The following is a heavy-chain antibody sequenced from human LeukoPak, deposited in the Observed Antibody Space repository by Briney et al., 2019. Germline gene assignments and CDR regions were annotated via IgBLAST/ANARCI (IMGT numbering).Heavy chain of an antibody. D-gene: IGHD1-26*01. CDR3: AAQVGAN. CDR1: GFTFSSYG. J-gene: IGHJ4*02. CDR2: IWYDGSNK. V-gene: IGHV3-33*01. Sequence: QTGGSLRLSCAASGFTFSSYGMHWVRQAPGKGLEWVAVIWYDGSNKYYADSVKGRFTISRDNSKNSLYLQMNSLRAEDTAVYYCAAQVGANWGQGTLVTVSS.